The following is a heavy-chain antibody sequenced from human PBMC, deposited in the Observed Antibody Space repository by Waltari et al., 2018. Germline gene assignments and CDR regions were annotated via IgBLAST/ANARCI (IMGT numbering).Heavy chain of an antibody. CDR3: ARDPVTSSYPEYYFDY. CDR2: IKQDGSEK. J-gene: IGHJ4*02. D-gene: IGHD4-4*01. CDR1: GFTFSSYW. Sequence: EVQLVESGGGLVQPGGSLRLSCAASGFTFSSYWMSCVRQAPGKGLEWVANIKQDGSEKYYVDSVKGRFTISRDNAKNSLYLQMNSLRAEDTAVYYCARDPVTSSYPEYYFDYWGQGTLVTVSS. V-gene: IGHV3-7*01.